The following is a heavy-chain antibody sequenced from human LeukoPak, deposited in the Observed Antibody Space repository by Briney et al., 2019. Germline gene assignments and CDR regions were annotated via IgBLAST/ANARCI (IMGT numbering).Heavy chain of an antibody. CDR3: ARGPNWTGMDV. Sequence: SETLSLTCAVYGGSFSGYYWSWIRQPPGKGLEWIGEINHSGSTNYNPSLKSRVTVSVDTSKNQFSLKLSSVTAADTAVYYCARGPNWTGMDVWGQGTTVTVSS. D-gene: IGHD1-20*01. J-gene: IGHJ6*02. CDR1: GGSFSGYY. CDR2: INHSGST. V-gene: IGHV4-34*01.